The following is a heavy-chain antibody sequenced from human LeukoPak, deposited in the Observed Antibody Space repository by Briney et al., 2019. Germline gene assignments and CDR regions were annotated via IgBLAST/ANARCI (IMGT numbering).Heavy chain of an antibody. V-gene: IGHV1-69*13. D-gene: IGHD2-2*01. CDR1: GGTFSSYA. CDR3: ARAPIPADIVVVPAAQLGYYFDY. Sequence: SVKVSYKASGGTFSSYAISWVRQAPGQGLEWMGGIIPIFGTANYAQRFQGRVTITADESTSTAYMELSSLRSEDTAVYYCARAPIPADIVVVPAAQLGYYFDYWGQGTLVTVSS. J-gene: IGHJ4*02. CDR2: IIPIFGTA.